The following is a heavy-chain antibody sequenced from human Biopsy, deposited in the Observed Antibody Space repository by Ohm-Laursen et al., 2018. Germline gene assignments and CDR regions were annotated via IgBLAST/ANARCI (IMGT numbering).Heavy chain of an antibody. Sequence: SETLSLTCTVSGGSLSSYYWSWIRQPAGKGLEWIGRIYSSGSTNYNPSLKSRVTLSMDTSKRQFSLKLSFVTADTAVYYCARWTPEYDSSRYYLDAFDIWGQGTKVTVSS. D-gene: IGHD3-22*01. CDR3: ARWTPEYDSSRYYLDAFDI. CDR2: IYSSGST. V-gene: IGHV4-4*07. CDR1: GGSLSSYY. J-gene: IGHJ3*02.